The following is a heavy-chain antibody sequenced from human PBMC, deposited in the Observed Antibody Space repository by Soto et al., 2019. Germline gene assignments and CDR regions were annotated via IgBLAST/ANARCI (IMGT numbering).Heavy chain of an antibody. CDR3: ATDLGSGIDY. V-gene: IGHV1-69*04. D-gene: IGHD2-15*01. Sequence: SVKVSCKASGGTFISYTISWVRQAPGQGLEWMGRIIPILGIANYAQKFQGRVTMTEDTSTDTAYMELSSLRSEDTAVYYCATDLGSGIDYWGQGTLVTVSS. CDR1: GGTFISYT. J-gene: IGHJ4*02. CDR2: IIPILGIA.